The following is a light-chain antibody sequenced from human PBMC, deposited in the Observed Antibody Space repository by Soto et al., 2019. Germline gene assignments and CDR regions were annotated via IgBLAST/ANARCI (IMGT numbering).Light chain of an antibody. CDR2: FGS. V-gene: IGKV2-28*01. J-gene: IGKJ2*02. CDR1: QSLLHYNGFNY. Sequence: EIVMTQSPLSLPVTPGEPASISCRSSQSLLHYNGFNYLDWYLQKPGQSPQLLIYFGSNRASGVPDRFSGSGSGTDFALKISRVEAEDVGVYYCMQSLQSPRTFGQGTNLEIK. CDR3: MQSLQSPRT.